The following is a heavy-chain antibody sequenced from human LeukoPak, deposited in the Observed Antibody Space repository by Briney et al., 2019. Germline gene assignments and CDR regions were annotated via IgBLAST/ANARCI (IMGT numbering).Heavy chain of an antibody. CDR2: ISGSGGST. V-gene: IGHV3-23*01. J-gene: IGHJ6*03. CDR3: AKHSGRDSIYYYMDV. CDR1: GFTFSSYD. D-gene: IGHD5-12*01. Sequence: GGSLRLPCAASGFTFSSYDMHWVRQVPGKGLEWVSAISGSGGSTYYADSVKGRFTISRDNSKNTLYLQMNSLRAEDTAVYYCAKHSGRDSIYYYMDVWGKGTTVTVSS.